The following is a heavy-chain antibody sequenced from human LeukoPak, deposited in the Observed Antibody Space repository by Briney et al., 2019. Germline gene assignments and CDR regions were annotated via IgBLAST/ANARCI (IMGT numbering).Heavy chain of an antibody. D-gene: IGHD3-22*01. CDR3: ARAEYYYDSSGYRFDY. J-gene: IGHJ4*02. V-gene: IGHV3-21*01. CDR1: GFTFSSYS. CDR2: ISSSSSYI. Sequence: GGSLRLSCAASGFTFSSYSMNWVRQAPGKGLEWVSSISSSSSYIYYADSVKGRFTISRDNAKNSLYLQMNSLRAEDTAVYYCARAEYYYDSSGYRFDYWGQGTLVTVCS.